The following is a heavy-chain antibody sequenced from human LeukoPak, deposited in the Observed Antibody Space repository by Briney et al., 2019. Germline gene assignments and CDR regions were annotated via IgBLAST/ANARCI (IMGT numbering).Heavy chain of an antibody. V-gene: IGHV4-31*03. CDR3: ARDRGTFLLGNYYFYMDV. J-gene: IGHJ6*03. CDR2: ISYSGSP. CDR1: GDSIRSSDYY. D-gene: IGHD3-3*02. Sequence: PSQTLSLTCTVSGDSIRSSDYYWSWICQHPGTGLEWIGYISYSGSPYYNPSLKSRLTISLDTSKSQFSLRLSSVTAADTAVYYCARDRGTFLLGNYYFYMDVWGKGTTVTVSS.